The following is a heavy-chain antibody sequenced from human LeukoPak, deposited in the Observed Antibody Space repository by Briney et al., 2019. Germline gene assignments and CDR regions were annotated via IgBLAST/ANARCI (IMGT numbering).Heavy chain of an antibody. D-gene: IGHD1-26*01. CDR2: IYPGDSDT. CDR3: ARLGGSYYGWFDP. J-gene: IGHJ5*02. CDR1: GYSFSSYW. V-gene: IGHV5-51*01. Sequence: GEPLKISCKGSGYSFSSYWIAWVRQIPGKGLEWMGIIYPGDSDTRYSPSFRGQVTISADKSISTAYLQWSSLKASDTAMYYCARLGGSYYGWFDPWGQGTLVTVSS.